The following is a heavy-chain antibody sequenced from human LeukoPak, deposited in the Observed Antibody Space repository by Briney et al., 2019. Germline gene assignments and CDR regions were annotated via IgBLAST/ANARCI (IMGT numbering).Heavy chain of an antibody. D-gene: IGHD5-12*01. CDR1: GFTFITYA. V-gene: IGHV3-30*04. CDR3: ASSRGYSDYDSDY. Sequence: GRPLRLSCAASGFTFITYAMHWVRQAPGKGLEWVAVISDDGSNQYYADSVKGRFTISRDNSKNTLYLQMNSLRPEDAAVYFCASSRGYSDYDSDYWGQGTLVTVSS. J-gene: IGHJ4*02. CDR2: ISDDGSNQ.